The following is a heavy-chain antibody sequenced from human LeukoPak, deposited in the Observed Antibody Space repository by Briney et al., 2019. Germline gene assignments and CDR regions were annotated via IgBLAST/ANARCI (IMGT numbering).Heavy chain of an antibody. J-gene: IGHJ4*02. CDR3: AREQWLVRPPYYFDY. CDR1: GGSISSYY. D-gene: IGHD6-19*01. CDR2: IYTSGST. Sequence: SETLSLTCTVSGGSISSYYWSWIRQPAGKGLEWIGRIYTSGSTNYNPSLKSRVTMSVDTSKNQFSLKLSSVTAADTAVYYCAREQWLVRPPYYFDYWGQGTLVTVSS. V-gene: IGHV4-4*07.